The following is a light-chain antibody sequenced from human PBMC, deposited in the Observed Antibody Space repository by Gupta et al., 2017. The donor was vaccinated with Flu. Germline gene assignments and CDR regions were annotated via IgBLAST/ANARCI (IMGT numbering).Light chain of an antibody. CDR2: RND. Sequence: QSVLPQPPSASGTPGQTVTISCSGTSFNIGSNIVHWFQQCPGTAPRLLIYRNDQRPSGVPDRVSGYKSRTAASLAITGRQPEDEGDYYCTTWDDSLSAWVFGGGTKLTVL. V-gene: IGLV1-44*01. J-gene: IGLJ3*02. CDR3: TTWDDSLSAWV. CDR1: SFNIGSNI.